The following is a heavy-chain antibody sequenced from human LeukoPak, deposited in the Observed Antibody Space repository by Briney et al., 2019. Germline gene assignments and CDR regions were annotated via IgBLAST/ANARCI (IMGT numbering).Heavy chain of an antibody. CDR1: GFIFSRSW. V-gene: IGHV3-7*04. J-gene: IGHJ4*02. CDR3: ARGGRGPDS. Sequence: PGGSLRLSCAASGFIFSRSWMSWVRQAPGKGLEWVANIKEDGSDKSYVDSVKGRFTISRDNAKNSLYLQMNSLRADDTSVYYCARGGRGPDSWGQGTLVTVSS. CDR2: IKEDGSDK. D-gene: IGHD6-25*01.